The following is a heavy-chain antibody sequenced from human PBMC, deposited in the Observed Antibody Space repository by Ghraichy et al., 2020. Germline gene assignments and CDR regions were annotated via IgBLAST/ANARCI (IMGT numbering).Heavy chain of an antibody. CDR3: ARRVSPRYFDY. J-gene: IGHJ4*02. V-gene: IGHV4-4*02. CDR1: GGSISSSNW. CDR2: IYHSGST. D-gene: IGHD6-13*01. Sequence: SETLSLTCAVSGGSISSSNWWSWVRQPPGKGLESIGEIYHSGSTNYNPSLKSRVTITVDKSTNQFSLKLSSVTAADTAVYYCARRVSPRYFDYWGQGTLVTVSS.